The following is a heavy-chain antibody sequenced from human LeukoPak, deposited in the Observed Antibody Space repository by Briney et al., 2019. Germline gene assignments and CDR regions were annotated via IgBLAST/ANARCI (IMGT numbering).Heavy chain of an antibody. Sequence: GRSLRLSCAASGFTFSSYAMHWVRQAPGKGLEWVAVISYDGSNKYYADSVKGRFTISRDNSKNTLYLQMNSLRAEDTAVYYCAKNRVSHDYWGQGTLVTVSS. CDR3: AKNRVSHDY. D-gene: IGHD1-14*01. J-gene: IGHJ4*02. V-gene: IGHV3-30*07. CDR1: GFTFSSYA. CDR2: ISYDGSNK.